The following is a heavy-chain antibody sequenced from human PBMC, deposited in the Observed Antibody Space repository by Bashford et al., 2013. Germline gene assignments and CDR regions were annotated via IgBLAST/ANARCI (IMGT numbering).Heavy chain of an antibody. J-gene: IGHJ4*02. V-gene: IGHV3-33*01. CDR2: IWYDGSNK. CDR1: GFTFSSYG. D-gene: IGHD3-22*01. CDR3: ARGGDALITMIGAFDY. Sequence: GGSLRLSCAASGFTFSSYGMHWVRQAPGKGLEWVAVIWYDGSNKYYADSVKGRFTISRDNSKNTLYLQMNSLRAEDTAVYYCARGGDALITMIGAFDYWGQGTLVTVSS.